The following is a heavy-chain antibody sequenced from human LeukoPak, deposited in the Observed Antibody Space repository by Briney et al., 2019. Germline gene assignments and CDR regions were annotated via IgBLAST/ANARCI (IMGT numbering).Heavy chain of an antibody. CDR2: IWYDGSNK. Sequence: GRSLRLSCAASGFTFSSYGMHWVRQAPGKGLEWVAVIWYDGSNKYYADSVEGRFTISRDNSKNTLYLQMNSLRAEDTAVYYCARDYGAEYYFDYWGQGTLVTVSS. D-gene: IGHD4-17*01. J-gene: IGHJ4*02. V-gene: IGHV3-33*01. CDR3: ARDYGAEYYFDY. CDR1: GFTFSSYG.